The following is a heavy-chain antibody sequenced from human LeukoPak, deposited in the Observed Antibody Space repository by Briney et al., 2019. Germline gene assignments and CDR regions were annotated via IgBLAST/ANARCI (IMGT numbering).Heavy chain of an antibody. CDR2: TYYSRNT. V-gene: IGHV4-39*01. D-gene: IGHD5-24*01. J-gene: IGHJ4*02. Sequence: SETLSLTCTVSGDSISSSGNFWGWVRQPPGRGLEWIASTYYSRNTYYNPSLKSRVTISVDTSKNQFSLKLSSVTAADTAVYYCARHEEEDGYNAKTFDYWGQGTLVTASS. CDR1: GDSISSSGNF. CDR3: ARHEEEDGYNAKTFDY.